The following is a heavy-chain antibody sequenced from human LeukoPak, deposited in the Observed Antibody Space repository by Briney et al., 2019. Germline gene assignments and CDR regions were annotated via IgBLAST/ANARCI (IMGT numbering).Heavy chain of an antibody. Sequence: PSETLSLTCAVSGGSISSSNWWSWVRQPPGKGLEWIGEIYHSGSTNYNPSLKSRVTISVDKSKNQFSLKLSSVTAADTAVYYCARLMGATLYYFDYWGQGTLVTVSS. D-gene: IGHD1-26*01. CDR3: ARLMGATLYYFDY. J-gene: IGHJ4*02. CDR2: IYHSGST. CDR1: GGSISSSNW. V-gene: IGHV4-4*02.